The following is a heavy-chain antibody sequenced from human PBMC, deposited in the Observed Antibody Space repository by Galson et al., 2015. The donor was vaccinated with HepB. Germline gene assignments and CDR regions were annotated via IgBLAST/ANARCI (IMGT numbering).Heavy chain of an antibody. CDR1: GFTFSSYA. V-gene: IGHV3-23*01. J-gene: IGHJ2*01. CDR2: ISGSGGST. D-gene: IGHD3-10*01. Sequence: SLRLSCAASGFTFSSYAMSWVRQAPGKGLEWVSGISGSGGSTYYADSVKGRFTISRDNSKNTLYLQMNSLRAEDTAVYYCAKGGALLWFEKAGADWYFDLWGRGTLVTVSS. CDR3: AKGGALLWFEKAGADWYFDL.